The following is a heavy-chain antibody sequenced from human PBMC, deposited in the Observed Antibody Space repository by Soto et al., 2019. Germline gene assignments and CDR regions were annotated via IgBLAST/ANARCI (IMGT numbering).Heavy chain of an antibody. D-gene: IGHD2-2*01. J-gene: IGHJ4*02. CDR2: IIPIFGTA. CDR3: ARVGPGYCSSTSCHRDFDY. CDR1: GGTFSSYA. V-gene: IGHV1-69*13. Sequence: GASVEVSCKASGGTFSSYAISWVRQAPGQGLEWMGGIIPIFGTANYAQKFQGRVTITADESTSTAYMELSSLRSEDTAVHYCARVGPGYCSSTSCHRDFDYWGQGTLVTVSS.